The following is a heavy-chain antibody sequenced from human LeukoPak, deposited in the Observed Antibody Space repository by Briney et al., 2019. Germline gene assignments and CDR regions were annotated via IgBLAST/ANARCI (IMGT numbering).Heavy chain of an antibody. V-gene: IGHV3-11*06. J-gene: IGHJ4*02. CDR2: ISSSSSYI. CDR1: GFTFSDYY. Sequence: GGSLRLSCAASGFTFSDYYMSWIRQAPGKGLEWVSSISSSSSYIYYADSVKGRFTISRDNAKNSLYLQMNSLRAEDTAVYYCARDGVGYCSGGSCYGVDYWGQGTLVTVSS. D-gene: IGHD2-15*01. CDR3: ARDGVGYCSGGSCYGVDY.